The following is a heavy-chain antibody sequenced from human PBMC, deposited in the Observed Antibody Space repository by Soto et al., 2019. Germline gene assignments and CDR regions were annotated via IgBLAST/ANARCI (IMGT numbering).Heavy chain of an antibody. J-gene: IGHJ6*02. CDR2: IDPIDSYT. D-gene: IGHD3-16*01. CDR1: GYSFTSYW. CDR3: ARRAHMSRRGETFSYYYYGMDV. Sequence: EVQLVQSGAEVKKPGESLRISCKGSGYSFTSYWISWVRQMPGKGLEWMGRIDPIDSYTNYSPSFQGHVTISADKSSSTAYLQWSSLKASDTAMYYCARRAHMSRRGETFSYYYYGMDVWGQGTTVTVSS. V-gene: IGHV5-10-1*01.